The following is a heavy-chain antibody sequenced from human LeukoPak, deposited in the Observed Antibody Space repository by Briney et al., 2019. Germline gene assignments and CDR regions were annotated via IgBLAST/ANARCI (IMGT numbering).Heavy chain of an antibody. Sequence: ASVKVSCKASGYTFTSYGISWVRQAPGQGLEWMGWISAYNGNTNYAQKLPGRVTMPTDTPTSTAYIELRSLRSDDTAVYYCARDGARYSGSYSSSSYWGQGTLVTVSS. CDR3: ARDGARYSGSYSSSSY. V-gene: IGHV1-18*01. D-gene: IGHD1-26*01. J-gene: IGHJ4*02. CDR1: GYTFTSYG. CDR2: ISAYNGNT.